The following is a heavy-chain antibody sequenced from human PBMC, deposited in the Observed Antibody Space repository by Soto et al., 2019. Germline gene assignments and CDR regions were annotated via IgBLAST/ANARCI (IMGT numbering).Heavy chain of an antibody. Sequence: QVQLVESGGGVVQPGRSLRLSCAASGFTFSSYGMHWVRQAPGKGLEWVAVISYDGSNKYYADSVKGRFTISRDNSKNTLYLQMNSLRAEDTAVYYCAKVESSSSAVGADGMDVWGQGTTVTVSS. V-gene: IGHV3-30*18. CDR3: AKVESSSSAVGADGMDV. D-gene: IGHD6-6*01. CDR2: ISYDGSNK. CDR1: GFTFSSYG. J-gene: IGHJ6*02.